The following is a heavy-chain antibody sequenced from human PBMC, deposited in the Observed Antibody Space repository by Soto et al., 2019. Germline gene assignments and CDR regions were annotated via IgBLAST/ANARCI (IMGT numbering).Heavy chain of an antibody. D-gene: IGHD3-10*01. CDR2: ISYDGSDR. V-gene: IGHV3-30*18. CDR3: AKVSSDRGYYFYGMDV. Sequence: QVQLVESGGGGGQPGRALRISLAASGFTFRSYGMHWVRQAPGKGLEWVAVISYDGSDRYYADSVKGRFTISRDNSKNTLYLQMNSLRAEDTAVYYCAKVSSDRGYYFYGMDVWGQGTTVTVSS. CDR1: GFTFRSYG. J-gene: IGHJ6*02.